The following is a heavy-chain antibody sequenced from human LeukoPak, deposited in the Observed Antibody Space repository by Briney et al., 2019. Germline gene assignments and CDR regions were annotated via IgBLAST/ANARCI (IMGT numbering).Heavy chain of an antibody. J-gene: IGHJ5*02. V-gene: IGHV4-34*01. CDR2: INHSACT. CDR3: ARADHSSGGLARFDP. Sequence: SETLSLTCAVYGGSFNDYYWSWIRQPPGKGLEWIGEINHSACTNYNPSLKSRVTMSVDTSKNQFSLKMTSVTAADTALYYCARADHSSGGLARFDPWGQGTLVTVSS. CDR1: GGSFNDYY. D-gene: IGHD3-22*01.